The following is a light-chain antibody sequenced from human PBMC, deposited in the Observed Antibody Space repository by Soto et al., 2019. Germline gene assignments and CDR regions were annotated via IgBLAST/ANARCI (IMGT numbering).Light chain of an antibody. CDR3: QQYNSYWT. CDR2: KAS. V-gene: IGKV1-5*03. Sequence: DIQMTQSPSSLSASVGDRVTIPCRASQSISSYLNWYQQKPGKAPKLLIYKASTLKSGVPSRFSGSGSGTEFTLTISSLQPDDFATYYCQQYNSYWTFGQGTKVDIK. J-gene: IGKJ1*01. CDR1: QSISSY.